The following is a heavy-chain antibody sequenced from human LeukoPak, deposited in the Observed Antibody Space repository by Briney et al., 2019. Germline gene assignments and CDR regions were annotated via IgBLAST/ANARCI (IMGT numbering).Heavy chain of an antibody. Sequence: ASVKVSCKASGYTFTSYYMHWVRQAPGQGLEWMGIINPSGGSTSYAQKFQDRVTMTRDMSTSTVYMELSSLRSEDTAVYYCARERWEQDAFDIWGQGTMVTVSS. CDR2: INPSGGST. CDR3: ARERWEQDAFDI. J-gene: IGHJ3*02. D-gene: IGHD1-26*01. V-gene: IGHV1-46*01. CDR1: GYTFTSYY.